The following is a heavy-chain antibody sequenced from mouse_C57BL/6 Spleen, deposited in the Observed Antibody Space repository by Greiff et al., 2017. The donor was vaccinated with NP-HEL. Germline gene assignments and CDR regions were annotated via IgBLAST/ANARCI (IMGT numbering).Heavy chain of an antibody. Sequence: QVQLQQSGAELARPGASVKLSCKASGYTFTSYGISWVKQRTGQGLEWIGKIYPRSGNTYYNEKFKGKATLTADKSSSTAYMELRSLTSEDSAVYFCGEGGLRAWFAYWGQGTLVTVSA. J-gene: IGHJ3*01. CDR3: GEGGLRAWFAY. V-gene: IGHV1-81*01. CDR2: IYPRSGNT. D-gene: IGHD2-4*01. CDR1: GYTFTSYG.